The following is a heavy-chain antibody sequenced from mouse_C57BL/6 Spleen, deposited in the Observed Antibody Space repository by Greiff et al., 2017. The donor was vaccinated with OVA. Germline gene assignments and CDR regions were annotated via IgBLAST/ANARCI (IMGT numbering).Heavy chain of an antibody. D-gene: IGHD2-4*01. CDR3: ARGDYTYFDV. V-gene: IGHV5-16*01. CDR2: INYDGSST. Sequence: EVKLMESEGGLVQPGSSMKLSCTASGFTFSDYYMAWVRQVPEKGLEWVANINYDGSSTYYLDSLKSRFIISRDNAKNILYLQMSSLKSEDTATYYCARGDYTYFDVWGTGTTVTVSS. J-gene: IGHJ1*03. CDR1: GFTFSDYY.